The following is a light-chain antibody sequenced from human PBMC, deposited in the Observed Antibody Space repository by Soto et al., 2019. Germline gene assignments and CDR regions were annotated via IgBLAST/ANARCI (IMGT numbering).Light chain of an antibody. CDR3: QQYGSSPPA. Sequence: EIMLTQSPGTLSLSTGERATLSCRASQSVSSSYLAWYQQKPGQAPRLLIYGASSRATGIPDRFSGSGSGIDFTLTISRLEPEDFAVYYCQQYGSSPPAFGQGTRLEI. CDR2: GAS. CDR1: QSVSSSY. V-gene: IGKV3-20*01. J-gene: IGKJ5*01.